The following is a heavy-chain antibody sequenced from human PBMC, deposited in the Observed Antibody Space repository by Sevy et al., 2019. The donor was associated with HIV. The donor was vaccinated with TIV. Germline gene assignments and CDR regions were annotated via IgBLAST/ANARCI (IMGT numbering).Heavy chain of an antibody. CDR3: ARSAKWGLLYQGLSI. D-gene: IGHD1-26*01. CDR1: GYSFTSYW. J-gene: IGHJ3*02. CDR2: IYPGDSDT. Sequence: GESLKISCKGSGYSFTSYWIGWVRQMPGKGLEWMGIIYPGDSDTSYSPSFQGQVTISADKSISTAYLRLSSLKASDTAMHDCARSAKWGLLYQGLSIWGQGTMLTVSS. V-gene: IGHV5-51*01.